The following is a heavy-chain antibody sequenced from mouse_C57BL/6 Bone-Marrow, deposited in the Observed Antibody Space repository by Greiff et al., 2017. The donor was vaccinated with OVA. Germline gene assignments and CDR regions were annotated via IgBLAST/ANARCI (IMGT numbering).Heavy chain of an antibody. J-gene: IGHJ4*01. Sequence: VMLVESGPGLVAPSQSLSITCTVSGFSLTRYGVDWVRQSPGKGLEWLGVIWGVGSTHYNSALKSRLSISKDNSKSQVFLKMNSLQTDDTAMYYCASGDYYGAMDYWGQGTSVTVSS. CDR1: GFSLTRYG. CDR3: ASGDYYGAMDY. V-gene: IGHV2-6*01. CDR2: IWGVGST. D-gene: IGHD1-1*01.